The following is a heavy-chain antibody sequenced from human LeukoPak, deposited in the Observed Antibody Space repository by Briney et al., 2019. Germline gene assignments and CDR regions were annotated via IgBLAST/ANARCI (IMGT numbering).Heavy chain of an antibody. J-gene: IGHJ6*02. CDR1: GGSISSGGYY. V-gene: IGHV4-31*03. D-gene: IGHD2-21*02. CDR3: ARDLRLAYCGGDCYSNYYYYYGMDV. Sequence: KSSETLSLTCTVSGGSISSGGYYWSWIRQHPGKGLEWFGYIYYSGSTYYNPSLKSRVTISVHTSKNQFSLKLSSVTAADTAVYYCARDLRLAYCGGDCYSNYYYYYGMDVWGQGTTVTVSS. CDR2: IYYSGST.